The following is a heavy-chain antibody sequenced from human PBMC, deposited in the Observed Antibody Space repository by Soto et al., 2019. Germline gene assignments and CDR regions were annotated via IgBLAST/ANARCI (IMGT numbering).Heavy chain of an antibody. CDR3: TTDDPINRS. CDR2: IKSKTDGGTT. Sequence: PGGSLRLSCAASGFTFSNAWMSWVGQAPGKGLEWVGSIKSKTDGGTTDYAAPVKGRFTISRDDSKNTVYLQMDSLKTEDTAVYYCTTDDPINRSWGQGTLVTVSS. CDR1: GFTFSNAW. V-gene: IGHV3-15*01. J-gene: IGHJ4*02.